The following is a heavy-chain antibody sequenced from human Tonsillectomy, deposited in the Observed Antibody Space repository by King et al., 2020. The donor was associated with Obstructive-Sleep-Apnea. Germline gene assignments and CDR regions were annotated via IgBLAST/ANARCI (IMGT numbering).Heavy chain of an antibody. V-gene: IGHV4-59*01. D-gene: IGHD3-10*01. Sequence: QLQESGPGLVKPSETLSLTCTVSGGSISSYYWSWIRQPPGKGLEWIGYIYYSGSTNYSPSLTSRVTISVETSKNQFSLKLSSVTAADTAVYYCARSLAGFGSRPYYYGMDVWGQGTTVTVSS. CDR2: IYYSGST. CDR1: GGSISSYY. CDR3: ARSLAGFGSRPYYYGMDV. J-gene: IGHJ6*02.